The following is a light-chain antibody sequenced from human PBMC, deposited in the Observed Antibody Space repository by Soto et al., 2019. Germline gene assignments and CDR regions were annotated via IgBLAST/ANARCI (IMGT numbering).Light chain of an antibody. CDR2: AAS. J-gene: IGKJ2*01. CDR3: QHLHSYPYT. CDR1: QGITSY. V-gene: IGKV1-9*01. Sequence: IQVTQSPSSLSASVGDRVTITCRASQGITSYLAWYQQKPGKAPKLLIYAASALQTGVSSRFSGSGYGTDFALTISNLQPEDFATYFCQHLHSYPYTFGQGTKLEI.